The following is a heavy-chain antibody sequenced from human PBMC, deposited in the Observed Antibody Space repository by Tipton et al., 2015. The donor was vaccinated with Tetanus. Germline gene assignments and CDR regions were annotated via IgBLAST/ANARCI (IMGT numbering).Heavy chain of an antibody. J-gene: IGHJ4*02. CDR2: VSYSGRT. V-gene: IGHV4-61*08. D-gene: IGHD3-3*01. CDR3: ARANYEFPKKGPFDS. CDR1: GGSVRGGDYS. Sequence: TLSLTCTVSGGSVRGGDYSWNWIRQPPGKGLEWLAYVSYSGRTNSNYSLKSRITVSLDASKNQFSLRLTSVTAADTAVYYCARANYEFPKKGPFDSWGQGALVIVSS.